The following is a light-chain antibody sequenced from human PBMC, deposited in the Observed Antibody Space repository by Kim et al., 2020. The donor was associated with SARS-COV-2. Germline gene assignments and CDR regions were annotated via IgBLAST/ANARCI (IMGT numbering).Light chain of an antibody. J-gene: IGLJ3*02. Sequence: GGTVTLSLCSPTGAVPRSHSTYWFQQKPGQAPKTLISDTSNRRSWTPARFSGSLLGDKAALTLSGAQAEDEAEYCCLVSYSGARRVFGGGTSLTVL. CDR1: TGAVPRSHS. V-gene: IGLV7-46*01. CDR3: LVSYSGARRV. CDR2: DTS.